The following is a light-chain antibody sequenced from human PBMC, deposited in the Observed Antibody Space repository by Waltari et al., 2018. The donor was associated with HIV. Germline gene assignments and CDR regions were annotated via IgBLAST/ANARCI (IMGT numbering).Light chain of an antibody. CDR1: QGISSN. J-gene: IGKJ1*01. CDR2: AAS. Sequence: DLQLTQSPSFLSASVGDRVPITCRASQGISSNLAWYQQKPGKAPKLLIYAASTLQSGVPSRFSGSGSGTEFTLTISSLQPEDFATYYCQQLNSYPRTFGQGTKVEIK. CDR3: QQLNSYPRT. V-gene: IGKV1-9*01.